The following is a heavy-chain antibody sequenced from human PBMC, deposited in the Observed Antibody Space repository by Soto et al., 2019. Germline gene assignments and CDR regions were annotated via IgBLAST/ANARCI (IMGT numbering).Heavy chain of an antibody. CDR2: ISYDGSNK. Sequence: QVQLVEFGGGVVQPGRSLRLSCAASGFTFSSYAMHWVRQAPGKGLEWVAVISYDGSNKYYADSVKGRFTISRDNSKNTLYLQMNSLRAEDTAVYYCARDPVLAFVAAYYFDYWGQGTLVTVSS. J-gene: IGHJ4*02. V-gene: IGHV3-30-3*01. CDR3: ARDPVLAFVAAYYFDY. CDR1: GFTFSSYA. D-gene: IGHD6-19*01.